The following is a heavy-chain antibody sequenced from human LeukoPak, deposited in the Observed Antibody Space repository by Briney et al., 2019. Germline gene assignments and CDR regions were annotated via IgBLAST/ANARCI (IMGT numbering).Heavy chain of an antibody. CDR2: IWYDGSNK. CDR1: GFTFSSYG. J-gene: IGHJ4*02. V-gene: IGHV3-33*01. Sequence: GGSLRLSCAASGFTFSSYGMHWVRQAPGKGLEWVAVIWYDGSNKYYADSVKGRFTISRDNSKNTLYLQMNSPRAEDTAVYYCAREWRRYCSGGSCYFGYWGQGTLVTVSS. CDR3: AREWRRYCSGGSCYFGY. D-gene: IGHD2-15*01.